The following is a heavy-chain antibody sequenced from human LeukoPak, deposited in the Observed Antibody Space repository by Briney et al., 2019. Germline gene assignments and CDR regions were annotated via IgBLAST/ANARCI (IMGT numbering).Heavy chain of an antibody. D-gene: IGHD3-22*01. Sequence: PGGSLRLSCAASGFTFSSYAMSWVRQAPGKGLEWVSAISGSGGSTYYADSVKGRFTISRDNSKDTLYLQMNSLRAEDTAVYYCAKANYDSRRGYFDYWGQGTLVTVSS. CDR3: AKANYDSRRGYFDY. J-gene: IGHJ4*02. CDR2: ISGSGGST. V-gene: IGHV3-23*01. CDR1: GFTFSSYA.